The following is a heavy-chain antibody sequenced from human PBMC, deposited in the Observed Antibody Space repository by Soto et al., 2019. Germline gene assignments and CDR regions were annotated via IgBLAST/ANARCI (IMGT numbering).Heavy chain of an antibody. J-gene: IGHJ4*02. Sequence: QVQLVQSGAEVKKPGASVKVSCKASGYTFTSYDINWVRQATGQGLEWMGWMTPNSGNTGYAQKFQGRVTMTRDTSISTAYMELSSLSDEDTALYYCAGPWNKQWGQGTRVTVSS. CDR2: MTPNSGNT. V-gene: IGHV1-8*01. CDR3: AGPWNKQ. D-gene: IGHD1-1*01. CDR1: GYTFTSYD.